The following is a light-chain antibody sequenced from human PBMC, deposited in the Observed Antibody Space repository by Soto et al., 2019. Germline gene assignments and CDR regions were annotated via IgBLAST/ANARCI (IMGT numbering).Light chain of an antibody. CDR3: SSYAGSNSDV. CDR1: SSDVGGYNY. Sequence: QSALTQPPSASGSPGQSVTISCTGTSSDVGGYNYVSWYQQHPGKAPKFIIYEVSKRPSGVPDSFSGSKSGITASLTVSGLKADDEADYYCSSYAGSNSDVFGTGTKLTVL. J-gene: IGLJ1*01. V-gene: IGLV2-8*01. CDR2: EVS.